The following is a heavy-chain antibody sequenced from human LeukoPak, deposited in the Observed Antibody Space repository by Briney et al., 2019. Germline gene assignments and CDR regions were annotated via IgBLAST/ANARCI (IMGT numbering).Heavy chain of an antibody. CDR3: ARDGFSSSWYAELGSFDY. D-gene: IGHD6-13*01. CDR1: GFTFSSYG. CDR2: ISYDGSNK. Sequence: PGGSLRLSCAASGFTFSSYGMHWVRQAPGKGLEWVAVISYDGSNKYYADSVKGRFTISRDNSKNTLYLQMNSLRAEDAAVYYCARDGFSSSWYAELGSFDYWGQGTLVTVSS. J-gene: IGHJ4*02. V-gene: IGHV3-30*03.